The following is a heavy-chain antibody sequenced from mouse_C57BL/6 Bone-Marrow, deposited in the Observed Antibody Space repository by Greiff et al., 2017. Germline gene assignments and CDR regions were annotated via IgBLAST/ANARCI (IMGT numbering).Heavy chain of an antibody. CDR1: GFSLTSYG. J-gene: IGHJ2*01. CDR3: ASKGGYFDY. CDR2: IWSGGST. V-gene: IGHV2-2*01. Sequence: QVQLKESGPGLVQPSQSLSITCTVSGFSLTSYGVHWVRQSPGQGLEWLGVIWSGGSTDYDAAFISRLSISKDNSKSHVFFKRNSLQAYDTAIYDCASKGGYFDYWGQGTTLTVSS.